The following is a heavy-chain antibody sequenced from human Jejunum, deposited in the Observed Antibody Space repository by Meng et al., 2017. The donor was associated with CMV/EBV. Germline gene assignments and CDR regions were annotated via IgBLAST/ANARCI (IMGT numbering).Heavy chain of an antibody. Sequence: GFTFTSNAMSWVRQTPGKRPEWVAGISGSGPATYYAESVKGRFTISRDNSNNTLFLQMNALRGDDTAVYYCARDMGYTVTAPFDYWGQGSGVTVSS. J-gene: IGHJ4*02. CDR3: ARDMGYTVTAPFDY. CDR1: GFTFTSNA. CDR2: ISGSGPAT. V-gene: IGHV3-23*01. D-gene: IGHD4-11*01.